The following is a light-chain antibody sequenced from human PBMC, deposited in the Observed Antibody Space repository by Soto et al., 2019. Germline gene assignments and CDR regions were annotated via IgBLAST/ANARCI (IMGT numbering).Light chain of an antibody. CDR3: SSYTSDSSYV. J-gene: IGLJ1*01. Sequence: QSVLTQPASVSGSPGQSITISCTGTSSDVGLYDYVSWYQQHPGKAPQLMIYAVSNRPSGVSNRFSASKSGNTASLFISRLQADDEADYYCSSYTSDSSYVFGSGTKVTVL. V-gene: IGLV2-14*01. CDR2: AVS. CDR1: SSDVGLYDY.